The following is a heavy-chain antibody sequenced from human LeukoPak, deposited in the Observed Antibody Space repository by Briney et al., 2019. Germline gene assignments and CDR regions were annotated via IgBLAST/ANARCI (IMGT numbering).Heavy chain of an antibody. CDR1: GYSISSGYY. D-gene: IGHD6-19*01. Sequence: SETLSLTCTVSGYSISSGYYWGWIRQPPGEGLEWIASIVRTGTTYYKPSLRSRVTISVDTLRNQISLRLSSVTAADTALYYCARAPGAGWTNWGQGTLVTVSS. CDR3: ARAPGAGWTN. J-gene: IGHJ4*02. CDR2: IVRTGTT. V-gene: IGHV4-38-2*02.